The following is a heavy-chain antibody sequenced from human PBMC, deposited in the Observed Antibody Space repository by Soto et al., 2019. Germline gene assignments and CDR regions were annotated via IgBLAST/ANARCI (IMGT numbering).Heavy chain of an antibody. J-gene: IGHJ6*01. D-gene: IGHD3-3*01. CDR1: GFSFGTYA. V-gene: IGHV3-23*01. CDR2: VSGSGDRT. CDR3: AKVHRSGYPYYGMEV. Sequence: GGSLTLSCAASGFSFGTYAMTWVRQAPGKGLEWVSGVSGSGDRTYYADSVKGRFTISRDNFKNTLSLQMNSLRVEDAAVYYCAKVHRSGYPYYGMEVSGQATTVTVS.